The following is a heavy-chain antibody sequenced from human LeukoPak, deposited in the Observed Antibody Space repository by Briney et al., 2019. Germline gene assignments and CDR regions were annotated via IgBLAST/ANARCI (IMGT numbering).Heavy chain of an antibody. CDR3: ARDRVDRVTGDLGY. CDR1: GFTFSSYS. Sequence: PGGSLRLSCAASGFTFSSYSMNWVRQAPGKGLEWVSSISSSSSYIYCADSVKGRFTISRDNAKNSLYLQMNSLRAEDTAVYYCARDRVDRVTGDLGYWGQGTLVTVSS. D-gene: IGHD7-27*01. CDR2: ISSSSSYI. J-gene: IGHJ4*02. V-gene: IGHV3-21*01.